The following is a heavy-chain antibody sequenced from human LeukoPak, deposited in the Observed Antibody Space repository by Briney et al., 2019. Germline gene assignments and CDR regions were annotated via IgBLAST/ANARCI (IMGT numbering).Heavy chain of an antibody. D-gene: IGHD5-24*01. V-gene: IGHV3-21*01. CDR2: ISSSSSYI. J-gene: IGHJ4*02. CDR1: GFTFSSYS. CDR3: ARGQSGWLQPQYIIYYFDY. Sequence: GGSLRLSCAASGFTFSSYSMNWVRQAPGKGLEWVSSISSSSSYIYYADSVKGRFTISRDNAKNSLYLQMSSLRAEDTAVYYRARGQSGWLQPQYIIYYFDYWGQGTLVTVSS.